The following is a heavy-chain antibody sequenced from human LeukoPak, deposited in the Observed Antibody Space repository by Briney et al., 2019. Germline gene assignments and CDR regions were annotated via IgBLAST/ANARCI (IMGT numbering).Heavy chain of an antibody. D-gene: IGHD3-10*01. J-gene: IGHJ4*02. CDR2: ISYDGNNK. CDR1: GFTFSSYG. Sequence: PGGSLRLSCAASGFTFSSYGMHWVRQAPGKGLEWVALISYDGNNKYYADSVKGRYTISRDNSKNTLYLQMNSLRAEDTAVYYCASQAGRALGGPLDYWGQGTLVTVSS. CDR3: ASQAGRALGGPLDY. V-gene: IGHV3-30*03.